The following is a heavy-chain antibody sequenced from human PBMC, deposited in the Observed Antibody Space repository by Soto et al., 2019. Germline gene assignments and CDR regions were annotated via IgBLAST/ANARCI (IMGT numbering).Heavy chain of an antibody. CDR1: GGSISSSSYY. J-gene: IGHJ3*02. V-gene: IGHV4-39*07. D-gene: IGHD6-6*01. CDR2: IYYSGST. Sequence: SETLSLTCTVSGGSISSSSYYWGGSRQPPGKGLEWIGSIYYSGSTYYNPSLKSRVTISVDTSKNQFSLKLSSVTAADTAVYYCARDSSGSDAFDIWGQGTMVTVSS. CDR3: ARDSSGSDAFDI.